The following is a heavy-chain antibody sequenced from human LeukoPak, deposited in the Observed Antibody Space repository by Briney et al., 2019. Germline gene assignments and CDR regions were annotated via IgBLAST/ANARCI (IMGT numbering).Heavy chain of an antibody. CDR1: GGTFSSYA. CDR3: ARGRDHYYFDY. D-gene: IGHD1-14*01. Sequence: ASVKVSCKASGGTFSSYAISWVRQAPGQGLEWMGRIIPILGIANYAQKFQGRVTITADKSTSTAYMELGSLRSEDTAVYYCARGRDHYYFDYWGQGTLVTVSS. V-gene: IGHV1-69*04. J-gene: IGHJ4*02. CDR2: IIPILGIA.